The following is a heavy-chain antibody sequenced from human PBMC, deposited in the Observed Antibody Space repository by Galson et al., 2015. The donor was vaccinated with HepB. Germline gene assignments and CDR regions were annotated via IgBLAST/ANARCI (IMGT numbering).Heavy chain of an antibody. J-gene: IGHJ5*02. CDR1: GFSLNSREPR. V-gene: IGHV2-70*04. D-gene: IGHD6-13*01. Sequence: PALVKPTQTLTLTCTFSGFSLNSREPRVSWIRQPPGKALEWLARIEWDNKKVYRGALKTRLTISKDTPQNQVVLTLTNVDPVDTATYYCVRIGPAAVDSWGLGTLVTVSS. CDR2: IEWDNKK. CDR3: VRIGPAAVDS.